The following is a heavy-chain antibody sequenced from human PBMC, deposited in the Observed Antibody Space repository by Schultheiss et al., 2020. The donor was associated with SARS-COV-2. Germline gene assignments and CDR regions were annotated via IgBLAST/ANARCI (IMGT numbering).Heavy chain of an antibody. V-gene: IGHV3-30*04. CDR1: GFNFRIFA. J-gene: IGHJ4*02. CDR2: ISYDGIES. Sequence: GGSLRLSCEASGFNFRIFAMHWVRQAPGRGLEWLAMISYDGIESYYADSVKGRVTISRDNSRDTVHLQVNSLRVEDTAVYYCASIAVAGSLGYWGQGTLVTVSS. D-gene: IGHD6-19*01. CDR3: ASIAVAGSLGY.